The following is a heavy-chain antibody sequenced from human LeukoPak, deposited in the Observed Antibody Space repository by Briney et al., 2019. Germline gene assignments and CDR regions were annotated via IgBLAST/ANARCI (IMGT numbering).Heavy chain of an antibody. CDR3: ARDRSYFDY. CDR2: ISYDGSNK. J-gene: IGHJ4*02. V-gene: IGHV3-30*04. Sequence: GGSLRLSCAASGFTFSSYAMHWVRQAPGKGLEWVAVISYDGSNKYYADSVKGRFTIYRDNSKNTLYLQMNSLRAEDTAVYYCARDRSYFDYWGQGTLVTVSS. CDR1: GFTFSSYA.